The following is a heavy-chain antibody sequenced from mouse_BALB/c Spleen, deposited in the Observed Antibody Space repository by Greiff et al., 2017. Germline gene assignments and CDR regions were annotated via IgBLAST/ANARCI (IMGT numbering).Heavy chain of an antibody. CDR3: ARDRAGTGAMDY. V-gene: IGHV5-6-3*01. J-gene: IGHJ4*01. Sequence: EVMLVESGAGLVQPGGSLKLSCAASGFTFSSYGMSWVRQTPDKRLELVATINSNGGSTYYPDSVKGRFTISRDNAKNTLYLQMSSLKSEDTAMYYCARDRAGTGAMDYWGQGTSVTVSS. D-gene: IGHD4-1*01. CDR1: GFTFSSYG. CDR2: INSNGGST.